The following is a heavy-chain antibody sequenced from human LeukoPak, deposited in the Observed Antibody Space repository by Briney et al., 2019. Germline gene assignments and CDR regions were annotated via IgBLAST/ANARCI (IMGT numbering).Heavy chain of an antibody. Sequence: GGSLRLSCAASGFTFDDYAMHWVRQAPGKGLEWVSGISRNSGSIGYADSVKGRFTISRDNAKNSLYLQMNSLRAEDTALYYCAKVSSTYDYYFDYWGQGTLVTVSS. CDR3: AKVSSTYDYYFDY. J-gene: IGHJ4*02. V-gene: IGHV3-9*01. CDR1: GFTFDDYA. CDR2: ISRNSGSI. D-gene: IGHD2-2*01.